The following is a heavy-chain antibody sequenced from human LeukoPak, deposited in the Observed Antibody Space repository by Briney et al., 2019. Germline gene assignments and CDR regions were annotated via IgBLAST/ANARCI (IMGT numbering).Heavy chain of an antibody. D-gene: IGHD3-22*01. V-gene: IGHV3-30-3*01. J-gene: IGHJ4*02. CDR1: GFTFSSYA. CDR3: VVWGEDSSGHRFDH. CDR2: ISYDGSNK. Sequence: GGSLRLSCAASGFTFSSYAMHWVRQAPGKGLEWVAVISYDGSNKYYADSVKGRLTISRDNAKNTLYLQMNGLRAEDTAVYYCVVWGEDSSGHRFDHWGQGTLVTVSS.